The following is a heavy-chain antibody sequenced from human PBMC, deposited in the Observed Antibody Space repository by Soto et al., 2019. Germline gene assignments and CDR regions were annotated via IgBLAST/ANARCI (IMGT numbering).Heavy chain of an antibody. J-gene: IGHJ6*02. CDR3: AKDRPSSITMIVVVIGLYGMDV. V-gene: IGHV3-23*01. Sequence: PGGSLRLSCAASGFAFRSYAMSWVRQAPVKGLEWVSAITDSGDSTYYADSVKGRFTISRDNSKNTLYLQMNSLRAEDTAVYYCAKDRPSSITMIVVVIGLYGMDVWGQGTTVTVSS. CDR1: GFAFRSYA. D-gene: IGHD3-22*01. CDR2: ITDSGDST.